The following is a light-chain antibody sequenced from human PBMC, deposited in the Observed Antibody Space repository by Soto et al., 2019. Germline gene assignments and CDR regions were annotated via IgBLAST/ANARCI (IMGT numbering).Light chain of an antibody. CDR2: DAS. J-gene: IGKJ5*01. CDR1: QSVSSY. Sequence: EIVLTQSPATLSLSPGERATLSCSASQSVSSYLAWYQQKAGQTPRLLIYDASNRATGIPARFSGSGSGTDFPLTISSLEPEDFAVYYCQQRSNWPRSITFGQGTRLEIK. V-gene: IGKV3-11*01. CDR3: QQRSNWPRSIT.